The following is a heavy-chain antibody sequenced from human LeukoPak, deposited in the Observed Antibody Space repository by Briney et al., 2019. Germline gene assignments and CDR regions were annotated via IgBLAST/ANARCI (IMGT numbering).Heavy chain of an antibody. V-gene: IGHV1-2*02. Sequence: GASGKVSCKASGYTFTGYYMHWVRQAPGQGLEWMGWINPNSGGTNYAQKFQGRVTMTRDTSTGTVYMEVNALRSDDTAVYYCARTLYIASAPGGFDYWGQGTLVTVSS. D-gene: IGHD3-16*01. CDR3: ARTLYIASAPGGFDY. J-gene: IGHJ4*02. CDR2: INPNSGGT. CDR1: GYTFTGYY.